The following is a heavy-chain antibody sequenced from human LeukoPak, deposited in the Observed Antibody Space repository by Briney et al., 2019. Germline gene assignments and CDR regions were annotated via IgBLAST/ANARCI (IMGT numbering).Heavy chain of an antibody. V-gene: IGHV4-34*01. J-gene: IGHJ4*02. CDR3: ARVVAHFDY. Sequence: PSESLSLTCAVYDGSLIGYYWAWSRQPPGKGLEWIGEIDHSGNTNYNPSLKSRVTISVDTSKNQFSLNLSSVTAADTAVYYCARVVAHFDYWGQGTLVTVSS. CDR2: IDHSGNT. D-gene: IGHD2-15*01. CDR1: DGSLIGYY.